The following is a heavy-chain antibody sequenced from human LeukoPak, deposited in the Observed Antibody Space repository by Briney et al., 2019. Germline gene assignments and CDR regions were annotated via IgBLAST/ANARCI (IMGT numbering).Heavy chain of an antibody. Sequence: ASVKVSCKASGYTFTSFHINWVRQATGQGLEWMGWMYPNTDDTAHAQNLQGRFTMTRNTSISTAYMELSSLRSEDTAVYYCARRSLDDAFDIWGQGTMVALSS. CDR2: MYPNTDDT. J-gene: IGHJ3*02. CDR3: ARRSLDDAFDI. V-gene: IGHV1-8*01. CDR1: GYTFTSFH. D-gene: IGHD1-26*01.